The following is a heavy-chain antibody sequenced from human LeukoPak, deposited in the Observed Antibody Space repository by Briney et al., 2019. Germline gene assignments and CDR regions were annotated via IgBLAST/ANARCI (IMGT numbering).Heavy chain of an antibody. CDR3: ARLRFLEWLLHPAYFDY. J-gene: IGHJ4*02. Sequence: GESLKISCKGSGYSFTSYWIGWVRQMPGKGLEWMGIIYPGDSDTRYSPSFQGQVTISADKSISTAYLQWSSLKASDTAMYYCARLRFLEWLLHPAYFDYWGQGTLVTVSS. V-gene: IGHV5-51*01. CDR1: GYSFTSYW. D-gene: IGHD3-3*01. CDR2: IYPGDSDT.